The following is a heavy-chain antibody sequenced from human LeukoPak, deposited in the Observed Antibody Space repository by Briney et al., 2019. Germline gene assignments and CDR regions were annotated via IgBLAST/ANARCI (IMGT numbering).Heavy chain of an antibody. Sequence: GGSLRLSCAASGFTFSSYWMHWVRQAPGKGLVWVSRINSDGSSTSYADSVKGRFTISRDNAKNMLYLQMNSLRAEDTAVYYCAGGSGSYQPFDYWGQGTLVTVSS. CDR1: GFTFSSYW. CDR2: INSDGSST. V-gene: IGHV3-74*01. CDR3: AGGSGSYQPFDY. D-gene: IGHD3-10*01. J-gene: IGHJ4*02.